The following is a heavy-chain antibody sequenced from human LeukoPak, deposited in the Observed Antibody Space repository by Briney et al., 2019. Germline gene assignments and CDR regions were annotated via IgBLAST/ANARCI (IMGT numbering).Heavy chain of an antibody. V-gene: IGHV3-30-3*01. CDR3: ARSTYSGSYYLDY. CDR2: ISYDGSNK. J-gene: IGHJ4*02. CDR1: GFTFSSYA. Sequence: SGRSLRLSCAASGFTFSSYAMHWVRQAPGKGLEWVAVISYDGSNKYYADSVKGRFTISRDNSKNTLYLQMNSLRAEDTAVYYCARSTYSGSYYLDYWGQGTLVTVSS. D-gene: IGHD1-26*01.